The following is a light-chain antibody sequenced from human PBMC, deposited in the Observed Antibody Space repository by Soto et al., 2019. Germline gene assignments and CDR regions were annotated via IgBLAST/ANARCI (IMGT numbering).Light chain of an antibody. V-gene: IGKV1-39*01. CDR2: AAS. CDR3: QQVKSYPRT. CDR1: QSISNH. J-gene: IGKJ4*01. Sequence: DSQMTESPSSLSASVEDRVIITCRAGQSISNHLNWYQQKPGKAPKLLIFAASSLQSGVPSRFSGRKVGTQFILTIDSLQPEDFATYYCQQVKSYPRTFGGGTKVDIK.